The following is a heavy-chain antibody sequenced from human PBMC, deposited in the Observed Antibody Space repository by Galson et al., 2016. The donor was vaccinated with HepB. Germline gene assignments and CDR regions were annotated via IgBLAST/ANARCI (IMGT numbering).Heavy chain of an antibody. J-gene: IGHJ5*02. V-gene: IGHV4-30-4*01. CDR1: GGSITSDSH. CDR2: IYYSGST. D-gene: IGHD4/OR15-4a*01. CDR3: ARSSVLWPPNWFDP. Sequence: TLSLTCTVSGGSITSDSHWSWIRQPPGKGLEWIGYIYYSGSTHYNPSLKSRVTISVDTSKNQFSLKLSSVTAADTAVYYCARSSVLWPPNWFDPWGQGTLVTVST.